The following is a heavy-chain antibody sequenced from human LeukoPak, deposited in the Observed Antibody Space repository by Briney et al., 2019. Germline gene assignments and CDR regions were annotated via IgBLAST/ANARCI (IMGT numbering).Heavy chain of an antibody. CDR1: GYTFTSYG. CDR3: ARDYGSGSYDY. J-gene: IGHJ4*02. Sequence: ASVKVSCKASGYTFTSYGISWVRQAPGQGLEWTGWISAYNGNTNSAQKFQGRVTMTTDTSTSTVYMELRSLRSDDTAVYYCARDYGSGSYDYWGQGTLVTVSS. CDR2: ISAYNGNT. V-gene: IGHV1-18*01. D-gene: IGHD3-10*01.